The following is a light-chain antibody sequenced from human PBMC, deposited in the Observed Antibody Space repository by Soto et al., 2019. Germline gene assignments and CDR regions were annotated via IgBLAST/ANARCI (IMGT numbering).Light chain of an antibody. V-gene: IGKV3-15*01. J-gene: IGKJ5*01. CDR3: QQYDKWFSIT. CDR1: QGIGDT. Sequence: EVVVTQSPGTLSVSPGEGVTLSCRASQGIGDTLAWYQHKPGQTPRLLIYDTSTRATGVPARFSGSRSGPEFTLTISRLEPEDFAVYYCQQYDKWFSITFGQGTRLEIK. CDR2: DTS.